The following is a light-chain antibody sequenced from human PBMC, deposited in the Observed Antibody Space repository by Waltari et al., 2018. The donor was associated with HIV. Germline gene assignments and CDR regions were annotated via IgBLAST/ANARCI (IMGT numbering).Light chain of an antibody. Sequence: QSVLTQPPSVSGAPGQRVTISCTGSRSNIGAGYAVHWYQQLPGTAPKLLIYGNSNRPSGVPDRFSGSKSGTSASLAITGLQAEDEADYYCQSYDSSLSDSRVFGGGTKLTVL. CDR2: GNS. CDR3: QSYDSSLSDSRV. V-gene: IGLV1-40*01. CDR1: RSNIGAGYA. J-gene: IGLJ3*02.